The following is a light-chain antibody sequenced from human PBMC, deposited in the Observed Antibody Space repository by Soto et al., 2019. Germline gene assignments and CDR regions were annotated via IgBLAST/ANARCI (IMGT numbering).Light chain of an antibody. CDR2: AAS. V-gene: IGKV1-27*01. J-gene: IGKJ1*01. CDR3: QRYNSAPKT. CDR1: QGIDSH. Sequence: DIQMTQSPSSLSASVGDRVSISCRASQGIDSHLAWYQQKPGKVPKLLIYAASTLQSGVPSRFSGSGSGTDFTLTISRLQPEDVATYYCQRYNSAPKTFGQGTKVEIK.